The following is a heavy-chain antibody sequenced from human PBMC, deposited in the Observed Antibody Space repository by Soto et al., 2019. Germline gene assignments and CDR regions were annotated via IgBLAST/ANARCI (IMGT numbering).Heavy chain of an antibody. J-gene: IGHJ3*02. CDR1: EFTFSTYN. V-gene: IGHV3-48*01. Sequence: GGSLRLSCVASEFTFSTYNMNWVRQAPGKGLEWVSYIGSSSNIYYADSVKGRFNISRDNAENSLYLQMSSLRVENTAVYYCAKDKDYAFDIWGQGTTVTVSS. CDR2: IGSSSNI. CDR3: AKDKDYAFDI.